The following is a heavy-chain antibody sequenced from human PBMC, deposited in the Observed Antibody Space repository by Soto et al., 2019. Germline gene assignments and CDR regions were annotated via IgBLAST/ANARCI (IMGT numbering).Heavy chain of an antibody. CDR3: ARRLGLWYNYGMVV. D-gene: IGHD5-18*01. CDR1: GYTFTSYA. J-gene: IGHJ6*02. V-gene: IGHV1-3*05. CDR2: INAGNGNT. Sequence: QVQLVQSGAEEKKPGASVKVSCKASGYTFTSYAMHWVRQAPGQRLEWMGWINAGNGNTKYSQKFQGRVTITRDTSASTAYMELSRLRSEDTAVYYCARRLGLWYNYGMVVWGQGTTVTVSS.